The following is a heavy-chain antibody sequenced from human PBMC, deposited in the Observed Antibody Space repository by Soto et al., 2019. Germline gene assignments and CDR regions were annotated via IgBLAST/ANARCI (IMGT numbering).Heavy chain of an antibody. Sequence: GGSLRLSCAASGFTLSNYWMNWVRQAPGKGLEWVANIREDGSDKDYVDSVKGRFTISRDNAENSLYLQMNNLRDEDTAVYYCAASRGWIFNHWGQGTLVTVSS. J-gene: IGHJ4*02. V-gene: IGHV3-7*03. CDR3: AASRGWIFNH. D-gene: IGHD6-19*01. CDR1: GFTLSNYW. CDR2: IREDGSDK.